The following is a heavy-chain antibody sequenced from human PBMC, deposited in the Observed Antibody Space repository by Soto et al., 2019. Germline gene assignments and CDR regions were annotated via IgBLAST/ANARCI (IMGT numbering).Heavy chain of an antibody. Sequence: SGKVSFKASCYTFTSYGISWVRQAPGQGLEWMGWISAYNGNTNYAQKLQGRVTMTTDTSTSTAYMELRSLRSDDTAVYYCAHVYGYSSSFYDYWGQGTLVTVSS. D-gene: IGHD6-13*01. CDR1: CYTFTSYG. CDR3: AHVYGYSSSFYDY. J-gene: IGHJ4*02. CDR2: ISAYNGNT. V-gene: IGHV1-18*01.